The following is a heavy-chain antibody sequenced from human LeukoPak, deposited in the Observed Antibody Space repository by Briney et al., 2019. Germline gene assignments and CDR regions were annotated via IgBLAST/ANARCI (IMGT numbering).Heavy chain of an antibody. CDR2: ISSSGSTI. Sequence: PGGSLRLSCAASGFTFSNAWMSWVRQAPGKGLEWVSYISSSGSTIYYADSVKGRFTISRDNAKNSLYLQMNSLRAEDTAVYYCARDAPLDSGMDVWGQGTTVTVSS. CDR1: GFTFSNAW. J-gene: IGHJ6*02. CDR3: ARDAPLDSGMDV. V-gene: IGHV3-11*04. D-gene: IGHD3-3*02.